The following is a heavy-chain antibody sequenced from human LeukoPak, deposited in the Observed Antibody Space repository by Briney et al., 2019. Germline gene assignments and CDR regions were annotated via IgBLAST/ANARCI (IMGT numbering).Heavy chain of an antibody. J-gene: IGHJ4*02. D-gene: IGHD7-27*01. CDR1: GGSFSGYY. Sequence: SETLSLTCAVYGGSFSGYYWSWIRQPPGKGLEWIGEINHSGSTNYNPSLKSRVTISVDTSKNQFSLKLSSVTAADTAVYYCARAPRSWGFDYWGQGTLVTVSS. CDR3: ARAPRSWGFDY. V-gene: IGHV4-34*01. CDR2: INHSGST.